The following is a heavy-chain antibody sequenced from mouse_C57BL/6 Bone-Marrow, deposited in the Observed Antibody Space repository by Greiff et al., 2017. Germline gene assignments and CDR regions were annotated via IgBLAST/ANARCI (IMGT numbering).Heavy chain of an antibody. J-gene: IGHJ3*01. CDR3: ARRTFITTEAFAY. CDR2: IYPGDGDT. D-gene: IGHD1-1*01. Sequence: QVQLQQPGAELVKPGASVKISCKASGYAFSSYWLNWVKQRPGTGLEWIGQIYPGDGDTNYNGKFKGKATLTADKSSSTAYMQLSSLTSEDSAVYFCARRTFITTEAFAYWGQGTLVTVSA. V-gene: IGHV1-80*01. CDR1: GYAFSSYW.